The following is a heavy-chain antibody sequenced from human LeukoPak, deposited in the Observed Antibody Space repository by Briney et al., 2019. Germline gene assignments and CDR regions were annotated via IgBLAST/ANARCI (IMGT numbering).Heavy chain of an antibody. CDR2: INHSGST. CDR1: GGSIRSSYYY. V-gene: IGHV4-39*07. CDR3: ARGNRRYDFWSGYYPYPQKYTGEHFDY. J-gene: IGHJ4*02. D-gene: IGHD3-3*01. Sequence: SETLSLTCTVSGGSIRSSYYYWGWIRQPPGKGLEWIGEINHSGSTNYNPSLKSRVTISVDTSKNQFSLKLSSVTAADTAVYYCARGNRRYDFWSGYYPYPQKYTGEHFDYWGQGTLVTVSS.